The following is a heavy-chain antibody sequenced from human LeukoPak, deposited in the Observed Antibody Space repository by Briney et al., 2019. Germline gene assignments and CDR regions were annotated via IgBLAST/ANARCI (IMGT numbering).Heavy chain of an antibody. CDR2: IIPIFGTA. V-gene: IGHV1-69*13. CDR3: ARAPGYYYDSSGYSQFDY. CDR1: GGTFISYA. D-gene: IGHD3-22*01. J-gene: IGHJ4*02. Sequence: SVKVSCKASGGTFISYAISWVRQAPGQGLEWMGGIIPIFGTANYAQKFQGRVTIIADESTSTAYMELSSLRSEDTAVYYCARAPGYYYDSSGYSQFDYWGQGTLVTVSS.